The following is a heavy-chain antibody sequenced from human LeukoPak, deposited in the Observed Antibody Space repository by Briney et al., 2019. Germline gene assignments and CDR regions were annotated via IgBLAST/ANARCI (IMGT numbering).Heavy chain of an antibody. J-gene: IGHJ4*02. D-gene: IGHD5-18*01. V-gene: IGHV3-43*02. CDR1: GFTFDDYG. Sequence: GGSLRLSCAASGFTFDDYGMSWVRQAPGKGLEWVSLISGDGGSTYYADSVKGRFSISRDNSKNSLYLQMNSLRTEDTALYYCAKDLWIQLWLPVAFDYWGQGTLVTVSS. CDR3: AKDLWIQLWLPVAFDY. CDR2: ISGDGGST.